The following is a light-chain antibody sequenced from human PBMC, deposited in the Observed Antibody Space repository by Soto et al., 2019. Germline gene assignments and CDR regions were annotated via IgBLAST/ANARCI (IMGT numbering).Light chain of an antibody. CDR3: CSYAGSYTYV. V-gene: IGLV2-11*01. CDR2: SVS. CDR1: SSDVGGHNY. Sequence: LTQPRSVSGSPGQTVTISCTGTSSDVGGHNYVSWYQQYPGKAPKLLLSSVSKRPSGVPDRFSGSKSGNTASLTISGLQAEDEADYYCCSYAGSYTYVFGTGTKV. J-gene: IGLJ1*01.